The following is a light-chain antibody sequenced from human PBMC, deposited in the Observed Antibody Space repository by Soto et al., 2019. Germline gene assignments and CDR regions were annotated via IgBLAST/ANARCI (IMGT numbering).Light chain of an antibody. CDR1: SSDVGSYNL. V-gene: IGLV2-23*02. CDR3: CSYAGSSTPGV. Sequence: QSALTQPASVSGSPGQSITISCTGTSSDVGSYNLVSWYQQHQGKAPKLMIYEVSKRPSGISNRFSGSKSGNTASLTISGLQAEDEADYYCCSYAGSSTPGVFRGGTKVTVL. CDR2: EVS. J-gene: IGLJ3*02.